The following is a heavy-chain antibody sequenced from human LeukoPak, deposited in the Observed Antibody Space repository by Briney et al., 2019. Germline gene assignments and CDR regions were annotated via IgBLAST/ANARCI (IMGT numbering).Heavy chain of an antibody. Sequence: GASVKVSCKASGYTFTTYSINWVRQAPGQGLEWMGWIGTYNGNSNYAQKLQGRVTMTTDTSTSTAYMELRSLRSDDTAMYYCAKDRWRDGTSSFDNWGQGTLVTVSS. D-gene: IGHD6-6*01. J-gene: IGHJ4*02. CDR1: GYTFTTYS. CDR2: IGTYNGNS. CDR3: AKDRWRDGTSSFDN. V-gene: IGHV1-18*01.